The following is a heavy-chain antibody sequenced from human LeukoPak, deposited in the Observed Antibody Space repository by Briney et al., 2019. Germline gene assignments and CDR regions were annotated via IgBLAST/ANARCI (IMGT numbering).Heavy chain of an antibody. CDR2: IFYSGST. CDR1: GGSISSGNYY. V-gene: IGHV4-31*03. CDR3: ARASGPYSSSSYYFFDY. D-gene: IGHD6-6*01. Sequence: SQTLSLTCTVSGGSISSGNYYWSWIRQHPGKGLEWIGYIFYSGSTYYNPSLKSRVVVSLDTSKNQFSLRLRSVTAADTAVYYCARASGPYSSSSYYFFDYWGQGTLVTVSS. J-gene: IGHJ4*02.